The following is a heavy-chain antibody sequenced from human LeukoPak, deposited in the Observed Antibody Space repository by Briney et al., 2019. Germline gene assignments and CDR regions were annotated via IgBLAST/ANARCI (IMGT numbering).Heavy chain of an antibody. D-gene: IGHD4/OR15-4a*01. CDR3: ARHLTFFDY. Sequence: GGSLRLSCVVSGLTFSDYWMSWVRQAPGKGLEWVGNIKQDGSETYHGDSVKGRFTISRDNAKKSLYLQMNNLRAEDTAVYYCARHLTFFDYWGQGALVSVSS. J-gene: IGHJ4*02. CDR2: IKQDGSET. V-gene: IGHV3-7*01. CDR1: GLTFSDYW.